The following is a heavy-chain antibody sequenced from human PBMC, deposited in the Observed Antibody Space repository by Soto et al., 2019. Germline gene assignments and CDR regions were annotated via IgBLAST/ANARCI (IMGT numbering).Heavy chain of an antibody. Sequence: ASVKVSCKASGYTFTSYGISWVRQAPGQGLEWMGWISAYNGNTNYAQKLQGRVTINTDTSTSTAYMELRSLRSDDTAVYYCARDPTRGRSSGWYEGGYWGQGTLVTVSS. V-gene: IGHV1-18*04. J-gene: IGHJ4*02. CDR2: ISAYNGNT. CDR3: ARDPTRGRSSGWYEGGY. D-gene: IGHD6-19*01. CDR1: GYTFTSYG.